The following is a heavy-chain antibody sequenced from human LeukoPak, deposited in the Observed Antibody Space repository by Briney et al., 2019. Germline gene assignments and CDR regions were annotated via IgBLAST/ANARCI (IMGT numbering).Heavy chain of an antibody. V-gene: IGHV1-69*13. CDR3: ARDIYLTWISTYYCGMDV. J-gene: IGHJ6*02. CDR2: IIPIFGTA. D-gene: IGHD5-12*01. CDR1: GGTFSSYA. Sequence: ASVKVSCKASGGTFSSYAISWVRQARGQGREWMGGIIPIFGTANYAQKFQDGVTITADESTRTAYMELSSLRSEDTAVYYCARDIYLTWISTYYCGMDVWGQGTRSPSP.